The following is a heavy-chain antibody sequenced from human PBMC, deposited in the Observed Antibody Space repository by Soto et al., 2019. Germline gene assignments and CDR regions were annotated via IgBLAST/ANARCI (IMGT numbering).Heavy chain of an antibody. CDR3: ARRHGGTLDY. D-gene: IGHD2-15*01. Sequence: QVQLQESGPGLVKPSETLSLTCTVSSGSISSYYWSWIRQPPGKGLEWIGYIYYSGSTNYNPSLKSRVTISVDTSKNQFSLKLSSVTAADTAVYYCARRHGGTLDYWGQGTLVIVSS. J-gene: IGHJ4*02. CDR2: IYYSGST. V-gene: IGHV4-59*08. CDR1: SGSISSYY.